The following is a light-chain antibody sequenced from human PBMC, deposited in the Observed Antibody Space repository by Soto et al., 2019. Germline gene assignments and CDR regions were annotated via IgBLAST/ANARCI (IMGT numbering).Light chain of an antibody. V-gene: IGKV1-27*01. CDR3: QNPPRA. J-gene: IGKJ4*01. CDR2: AAS. CDR1: QGISNY. Sequence: DIQMTQSPSSLSASVGDRVTITCRASQGISNYLAWYQQKPGKVPKLLIYAASTLQSGVPSRFSGSGSGTDFTLTISSLQPEDVATYYCQNPPRAFGGGTKVEIK.